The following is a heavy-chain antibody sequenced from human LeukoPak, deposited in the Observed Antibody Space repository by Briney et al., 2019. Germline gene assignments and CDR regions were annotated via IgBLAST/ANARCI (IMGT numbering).Heavy chain of an antibody. CDR3: AKSMGIAAAGNAFDI. J-gene: IGHJ3*02. V-gene: IGHV3-48*04. D-gene: IGHD6-13*01. Sequence: GGSLRLSCAASGFTFSTYSMNWVRQAPGKGLEWVSYISSSSSTIYYADSVKGRFTISRDNAKNSLYLQMNSLRAEDTAVYYCAKSMGIAAAGNAFDIWGQGTMVTVSS. CDR2: ISSSSSTI. CDR1: GFTFSTYS.